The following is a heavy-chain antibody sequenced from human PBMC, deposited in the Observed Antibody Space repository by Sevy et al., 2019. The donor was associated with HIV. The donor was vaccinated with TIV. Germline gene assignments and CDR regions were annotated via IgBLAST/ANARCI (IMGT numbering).Heavy chain of an antibody. CDR3: AREESSSVPVASVYYYGMDV. V-gene: IGHV7-4-1*02. CDR1: GYTFTSYA. Sequence: ASVKVSCKASGYTFTSYAMNWVRQAPGQGLEWMGWINTNTGNPTYAQGFTGRFVFSLDTSVSTAYLQISSLKAEDTAVYYCAREESSSVPVASVYYYGMDVWGQGTTVTVSS. CDR2: INTNTGNP. J-gene: IGHJ6*02. D-gene: IGHD6-6*01.